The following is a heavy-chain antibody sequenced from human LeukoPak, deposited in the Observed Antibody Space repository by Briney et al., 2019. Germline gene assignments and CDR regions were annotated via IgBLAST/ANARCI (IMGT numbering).Heavy chain of an antibody. D-gene: IGHD3-3*01. V-gene: IGHV5-51*01. CDR3: ARGLRGYYDFWSGQGAFDI. Sequence: GESLKISCKGSGYSFTSYWIGWVRQMPGKGLEWMGIIYPGDSDTRYSPSFQGQVTISADKSISTAYLQWSSLKASDTAMYYCARGLRGYYDFWSGQGAFDIWGQGTMVTVSS. CDR2: IYPGDSDT. CDR1: GYSFTSYW. J-gene: IGHJ3*02.